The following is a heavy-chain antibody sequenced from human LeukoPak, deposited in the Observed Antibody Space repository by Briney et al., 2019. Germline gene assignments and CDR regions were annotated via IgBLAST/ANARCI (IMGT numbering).Heavy chain of an antibody. CDR2: ISGSGGST. J-gene: IGHJ5*02. D-gene: IGHD6-13*01. CDR1: GFTFSNYA. V-gene: IGHV3-23*01. CDR3: AREHTIAATSTHWFAP. Sequence: GGSLRLSCAASGFTFSNYAMSWVRQAPGKGLEWVSGISGSGGSTYYADSVKGRFTISRDNSKNTLYLQMNSLRVEDTAVYYCAREHTIAATSTHWFAPWGQGTLVTVSS.